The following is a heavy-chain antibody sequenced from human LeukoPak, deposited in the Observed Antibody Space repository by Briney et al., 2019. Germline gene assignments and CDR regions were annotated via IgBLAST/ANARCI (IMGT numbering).Heavy chain of an antibody. CDR3: AKRWQSADYTAAFDY. J-gene: IGHJ4*01. V-gene: IGHV3-11*01. D-gene: IGHD4-11*01. CDR2: ISSSGSTI. Sequence: PGGSLRLSCAAAGFTFSDYYMSWIRQAPGKGLEWVSYISSSGSTIYYPNSVKGRFTISRDNSKNTLYLQMNSLRAEDTAVSYCAKRWQSADYTAAFDYW. CDR1: GFTFSDYY.